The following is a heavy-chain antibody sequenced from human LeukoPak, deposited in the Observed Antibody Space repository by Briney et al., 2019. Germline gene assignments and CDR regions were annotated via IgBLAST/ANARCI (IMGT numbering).Heavy chain of an antibody. D-gene: IGHD1-26*01. V-gene: IGHV2-5*01. Sequence: SGPTLVNPTQILTLTCTFSGFSLSTSGVGVGWIRQPPGKPLEWLALISWNDEKRYSPFLKSRPPFTKDTTKNPVVLTMTYMDPVYTATDYGALRHPYAYSRSYLEYWGQGTLVTVSS. CDR1: GFSLSTSGVG. CDR2: ISWNDEK. J-gene: IGHJ4*02. CDR3: ALRHPYAYSRSYLEY.